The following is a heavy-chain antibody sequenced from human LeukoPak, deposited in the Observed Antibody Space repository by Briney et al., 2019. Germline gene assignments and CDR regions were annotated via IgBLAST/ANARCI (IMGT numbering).Heavy chain of an antibody. V-gene: IGHV4-34*01. J-gene: IGHJ6*03. Sequence: PSETLSLTCAVYGGSFSGYYWSWIRQPPGKGLEWIGEINHSGSTNYNPSLKSRVTISVDTSKNQFSLKLSSVTAADTAVYYCTRGSGEYFWSGYYTYYYYYMDVWGKGTTVTVSS. CDR1: GGSFSGYY. CDR3: TRGSGEYFWSGYYTYYYYYMDV. CDR2: INHSGST. D-gene: IGHD3-3*01.